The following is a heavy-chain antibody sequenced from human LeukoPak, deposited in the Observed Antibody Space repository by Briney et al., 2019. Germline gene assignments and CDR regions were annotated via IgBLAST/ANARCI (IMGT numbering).Heavy chain of an antibody. CDR2: IKQDGSEK. J-gene: IGHJ4*02. Sequence: GGSLRLSCAASGFTFSSYWMSWVRQAPGKGLEGVGNIKQDGSEKYYVDSVQGPLTISSDNAKNSLYLLMHRLSAEDTAVYYCASSGQTYSSSSRYCSGGSCLDYWGQGTLVTVSS. D-gene: IGHD2-15*01. CDR1: GFTFSSYW. V-gene: IGHV3-7*01. CDR3: ASSGQTYSSSSRYCSGGSCLDY.